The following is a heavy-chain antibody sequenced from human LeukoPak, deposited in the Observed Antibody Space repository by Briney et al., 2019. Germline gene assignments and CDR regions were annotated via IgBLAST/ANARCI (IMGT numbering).Heavy chain of an antibody. V-gene: IGHV3-23*01. CDR3: ANAVCTTSSCSGFYGMDV. Sequence: QPGGSLRLSCAASAFTFSTYAMNWVRQAPGKGLEWVSSISSGGGTTYYADSVKGRFTISRDNSKNTLYLQMNSLRPEDTATYYCANAVCTTSSCSGFYGMDVWGQGTTVAVSS. CDR1: AFTFSTYA. CDR2: ISSGGGTT. D-gene: IGHD2-2*01. J-gene: IGHJ6*02.